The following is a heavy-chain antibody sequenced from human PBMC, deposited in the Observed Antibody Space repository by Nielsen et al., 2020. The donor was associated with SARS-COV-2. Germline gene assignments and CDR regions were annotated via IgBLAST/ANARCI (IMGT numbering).Heavy chain of an antibody. J-gene: IGHJ4*02. CDR1: GGSISTGSHY. CDR3: VRIDMATISVDY. Sequence: SETLSLTCIVSGGSISTGSHYWSWIRQPPGKGLEWIGYIFYRGNTNYNPSLKSRVTISVDTSQNQFSLKVNSVTAADTAVYYCVRIDMATISVDYWGRGTLVTVSS. V-gene: IGHV4-61*01. CDR2: IFYRGNT. D-gene: IGHD5-24*01.